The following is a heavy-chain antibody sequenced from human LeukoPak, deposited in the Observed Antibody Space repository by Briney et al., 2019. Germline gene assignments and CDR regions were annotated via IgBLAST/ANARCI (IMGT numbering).Heavy chain of an antibody. D-gene: IGHD3-16*01. CDR3: ARDWASYHYFDY. V-gene: IGHV3-21*01. CDR1: GFTFSSYS. Sequence: KAGGSLRLSCAASGFTFSSYSMNWVRQAPGKGLEWVSSISSSSSYIYYADSVKGRFTISRDTAKNSLYLQMNSLRAEDTAVYYCARDWASYHYFDYWGQGTLVTVSS. J-gene: IGHJ4*01. CDR2: ISSSSSYI.